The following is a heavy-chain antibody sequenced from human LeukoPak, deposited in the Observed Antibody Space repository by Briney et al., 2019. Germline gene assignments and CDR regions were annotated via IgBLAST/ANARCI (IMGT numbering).Heavy chain of an antibody. CDR1: GGSISSGGYS. Sequence: ASETLSLTCSVSGGSISSGGYSWSWIRQPPGKGLEWIGYIYYSGSTNYNPSLKSRVTISVDTSKNQFSLKLSSVTAADTAVYYCARAPPGGDFWSGYYYFDYWGQGTLVTVSS. V-gene: IGHV4-61*08. CDR2: IYYSGST. J-gene: IGHJ4*02. CDR3: ARAPPGGDFWSGYYYFDY. D-gene: IGHD3-3*01.